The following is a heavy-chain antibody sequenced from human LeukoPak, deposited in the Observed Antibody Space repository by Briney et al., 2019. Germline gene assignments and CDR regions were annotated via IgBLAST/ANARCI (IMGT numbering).Heavy chain of an antibody. Sequence: PGGSLRLSCAASGFTVDGNYLSWVRQAPGKGLEWVSTIYTGGNTYYAASVKGRFTISRDFSKNTVFLHMNSLRAEDTAMYYCARGDDSGYYDYFDSWGQGALVTVSS. D-gene: IGHD3-22*01. V-gene: IGHV3-53*01. J-gene: IGHJ4*02. CDR2: IYTGGNT. CDR1: GFTVDGNY. CDR3: ARGDDSGYYDYFDS.